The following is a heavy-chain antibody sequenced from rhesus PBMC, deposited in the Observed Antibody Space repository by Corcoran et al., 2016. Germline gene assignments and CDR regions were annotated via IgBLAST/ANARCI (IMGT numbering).Heavy chain of an antibody. CDR1: GGSISGYY. CDR2: ISGGSGST. V-gene: IGHV4-143*01. D-gene: IGHD3-9*01. J-gene: IGHJ6*01. Sequence: QVQLQESGPGAVKPLETMSLTCAVSGGSISGYYLWSWIRQPPGKGLEWIGYISGGSGSTGYNPSFKIRVIISIDTTKNQFSLKLRSVTAADTAVYYCASVTQYYEDDYGYYNYGLDSWGQGVVVTVSS. CDR3: ASVTQYYEDDYGYYNYGLDS.